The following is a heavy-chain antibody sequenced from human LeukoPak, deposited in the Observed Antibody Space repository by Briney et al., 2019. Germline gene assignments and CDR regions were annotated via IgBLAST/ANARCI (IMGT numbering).Heavy chain of an antibody. CDR3: ATGGGRYYFGY. J-gene: IGHJ4*02. Sequence: SQTLSLTCTVSGGSISSGAYYWTWIRQHPGKGLEWIGYIYNSGSTYYNPSLKSRVTISVDTSKNQFSVKLSSVSAADTAVYYCATGGGRYYFGYWGQGALVTVSS. D-gene: IGHD3-16*01. V-gene: IGHV4-31*03. CDR1: GGSISSGAYY. CDR2: IYNSGST.